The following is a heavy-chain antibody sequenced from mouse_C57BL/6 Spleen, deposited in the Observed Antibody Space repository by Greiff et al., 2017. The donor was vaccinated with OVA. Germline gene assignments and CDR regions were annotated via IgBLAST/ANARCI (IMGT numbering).Heavy chain of an antibody. CDR3: ATSYSNYGVYYAMDY. J-gene: IGHJ4*01. D-gene: IGHD2-5*01. Sequence: QVQLQQSGPGLVAPSQSLSITCTVSGFSLTSYGVDWVRQPPGKGLEWLGVIWGGGSTNYNSALMSRLSISKDNSKSQVFLKMNSLQTDDTAMYYCATSYSNYGVYYAMDYWGQGTSVTVSS. V-gene: IGHV2-9*01. CDR2: IWGGGST. CDR1: GFSLTSYG.